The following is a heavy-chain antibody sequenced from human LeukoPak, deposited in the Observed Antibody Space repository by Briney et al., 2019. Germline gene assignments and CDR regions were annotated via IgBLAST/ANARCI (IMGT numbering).Heavy chain of an antibody. CDR2: IKQDGSEK. CDR1: GFTFSSDW. CDR3: ARVNWNDVSHFDY. D-gene: IGHD1-1*01. Sequence: GGSLRLSCAASGFTFSSDWMSWVRQAPGKGLEWVANIKQDGSEKYYVDSVKGRFTISRDNAKNSLYLQMNSLRAEDTAVYYCARVNWNDVSHFDYWGQGTLVTVSS. J-gene: IGHJ4*02. V-gene: IGHV3-7*01.